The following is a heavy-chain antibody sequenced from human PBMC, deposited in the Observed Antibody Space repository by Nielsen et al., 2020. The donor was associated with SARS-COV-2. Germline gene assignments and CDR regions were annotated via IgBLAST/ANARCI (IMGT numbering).Heavy chain of an antibody. CDR3: ARDRWVAAAGPDY. CDR2: ISYDGSNK. V-gene: IGHV3-30*04. J-gene: IGHJ4*02. CDR1: GFTFSSYA. D-gene: IGHD6-13*01. Sequence: LSCAASGFTFSSYAMHWVRQAPGKGLEWVAVISYDGSNKYYADSVKGRFTISRDNSKNTLYLQMNSLRAEDTAVYYCARDRWVAAAGPDYWGQGTLVTVSS.